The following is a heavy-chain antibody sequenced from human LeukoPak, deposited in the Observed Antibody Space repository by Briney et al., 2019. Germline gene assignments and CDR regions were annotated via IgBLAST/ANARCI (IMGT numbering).Heavy chain of an antibody. V-gene: IGHV4-59*01. J-gene: IGHJ4*02. D-gene: IGHD3-22*01. CDR2: IYYSGST. CDR3: AREYHYYDTRGYYYFDY. Sequence: PSETLSLTCTVSAVSISRYYWSWIRQPPGKGLEWIGYIYYSGSTDYNPSLKSRVTISLDTSKNQFSLKLSSVTAADTAVYYCAREYHYYDTRGYYYFDYWGQGTLVTVSS. CDR1: AVSISRYY.